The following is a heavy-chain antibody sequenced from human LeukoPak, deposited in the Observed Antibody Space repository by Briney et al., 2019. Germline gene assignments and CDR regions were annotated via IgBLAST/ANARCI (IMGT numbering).Heavy chain of an antibody. J-gene: IGHJ5*02. CDR2: IYYGATT. Sequence: SETLSLTCTVSGGSITHYYWSWIRQPPGKGLEWIGYIYYGATTNYNPSLKSRVTISIDASKNQFSLNLTSLTAADTAVYYCARGVPFDPWGQGTQVTVSS. CDR1: GGSITHYY. V-gene: IGHV4-59*01. CDR3: ARGVPFDP. D-gene: IGHD4/OR15-4a*01.